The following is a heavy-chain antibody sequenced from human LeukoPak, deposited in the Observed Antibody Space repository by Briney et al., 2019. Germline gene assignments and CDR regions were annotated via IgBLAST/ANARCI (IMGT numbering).Heavy chain of an antibody. D-gene: IGHD2-15*01. CDR1: GYSFTSYW. V-gene: IGHV5-51*01. Sequence: GESLKISCKGSGYSFTSYWIGWVRQMPGRGLEWMGIIYPGDSDTRYSPSFQGQVTISADKSISTAYLQWSSLKASDTAMYYCARARYCSGGTCYPDYWGQGTLVTVSS. CDR2: IYPGDSDT. J-gene: IGHJ4*02. CDR3: ARARYCSGGTCYPDY.